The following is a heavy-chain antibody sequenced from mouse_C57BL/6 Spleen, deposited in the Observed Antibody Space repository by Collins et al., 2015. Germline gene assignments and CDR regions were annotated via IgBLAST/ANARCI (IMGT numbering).Heavy chain of an antibody. V-gene: IGHV1-72*01. Sequence: QVQLQQPGAELVKPGASVKLSCKASDYTFTSNWMHWVKQRPGRGLEWIGRIDPNSGGTKYNEKFKNKATLTVDKPSSTAYMQLSSLTSEGSAVYYCAIILYGNLYYAMDYWGQGTSVTVSS. CDR1: DYTFTSNW. CDR3: AIILYGNLYYAMDY. D-gene: IGHD2-1*01. J-gene: IGHJ4*01. CDR2: IDPNSGGT.